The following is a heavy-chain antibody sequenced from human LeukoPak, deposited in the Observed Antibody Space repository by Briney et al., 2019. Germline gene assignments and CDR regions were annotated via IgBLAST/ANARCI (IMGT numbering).Heavy chain of an antibody. CDR2: INPTGGST. CDR3: ARGNGGLRNGYAFDI. CDR1: GYTFTGYY. D-gene: IGHD2-8*01. J-gene: IGHJ3*02. V-gene: IGHV1-46*01. Sequence: ASVKVSCKTSGYTFTGYYLHWVRQAPGHGLEWMGVINPTGGSTSYPQKFQGRVTMTRDTSTSTVYMELSSLRYEDTAVYFCARGNGGLRNGYAFDIWGQGTMVTVSS.